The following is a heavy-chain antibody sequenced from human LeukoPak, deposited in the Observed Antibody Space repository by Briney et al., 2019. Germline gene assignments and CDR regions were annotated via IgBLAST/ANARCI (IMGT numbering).Heavy chain of an antibody. J-gene: IGHJ4*02. CDR3: ASGYYYDSSGYLD. CDR1: GGSISSGSYY. CDR2: IYTSGST. V-gene: IGHV4-61*02. Sequence: MTSETLSLTCTVSGGSISSGSYYWSWIRQPAGKGLEWIRRIYTSGSTNYNPSLKSRVTISVDTSKNQFSLKLSSVTAADTAVYYCASGYYYDSSGYLDWGQGTLVTVSS. D-gene: IGHD3-22*01.